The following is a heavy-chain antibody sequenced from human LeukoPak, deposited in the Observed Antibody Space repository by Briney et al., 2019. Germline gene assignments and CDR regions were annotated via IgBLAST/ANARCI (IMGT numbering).Heavy chain of an antibody. CDR3: AREGFPPKISDFWSGLGPYYYYGMDV. V-gene: IGHV1-46*01. D-gene: IGHD3-3*01. CDR2: INPSGGST. CDR1: GYTFTSYY. Sequence: EASVKVSCKASGYTFTSYYMHWVRQAPGQGLEWMGIINPSGGSTSYTQKFQGRVTMTRDTSTSTVYMELSSLRSEDTAVYYCAREGFPPKISDFWSGLGPYYYYGMDVWGKGTTVAVSS. J-gene: IGHJ6*04.